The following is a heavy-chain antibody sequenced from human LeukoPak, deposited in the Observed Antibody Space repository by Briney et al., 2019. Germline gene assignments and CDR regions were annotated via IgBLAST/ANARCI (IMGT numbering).Heavy chain of an antibody. CDR2: INHSGST. J-gene: IGHJ5*02. CDR3: ARGGWFDP. Sequence: PSETLSLTCAVYSESFSGYYRSWIRQPPGKGLEWIGEINHSGSTNYNPSLKRRVTISVDTSKNQFSLKLSSVTAADTAVYYCARGGWFDPWGQGTLVTVSS. CDR1: SESFSGYY. V-gene: IGHV4-34*01.